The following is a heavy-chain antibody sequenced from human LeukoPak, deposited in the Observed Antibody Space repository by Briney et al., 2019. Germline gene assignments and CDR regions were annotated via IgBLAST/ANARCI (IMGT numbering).Heavy chain of an antibody. CDR3: ASGSGSYRTPYYYMDV. Sequence: GGSLRLSCAASGFTVSSNYTSWVRQAPGKGPEWVSVIYSGGSTYYADSVKGRFTISRDNSKNTLYLQMNSLRAEDTAVYYCASGSGSYRTPYYYMDVWGTGTTVTVSS. V-gene: IGHV3-53*01. J-gene: IGHJ6*03. CDR1: GFTVSSNY. D-gene: IGHD3-10*01. CDR2: IYSGGST.